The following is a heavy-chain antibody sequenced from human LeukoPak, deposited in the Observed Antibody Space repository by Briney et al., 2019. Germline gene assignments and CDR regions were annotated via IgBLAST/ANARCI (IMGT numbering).Heavy chain of an antibody. Sequence: SETLSLTCTVSGGSISSYYWSWIRQPPGKGLEWIGYIYYSGSTNYNPSLKSRVTISVYTSKNQFSLKLSSVTAADTAVYYCARGASYYYDSSGSLDYWGQGTLVTVSS. CDR1: GGSISSYY. CDR2: IYYSGST. CDR3: ARGASYYYDSSGSLDY. J-gene: IGHJ4*02. D-gene: IGHD3-22*01. V-gene: IGHV4-59*01.